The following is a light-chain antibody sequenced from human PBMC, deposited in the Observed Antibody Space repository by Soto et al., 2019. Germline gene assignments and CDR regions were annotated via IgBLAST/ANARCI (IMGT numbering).Light chain of an antibody. CDR3: MQGTPWPRT. Sequence: DVVMTQSPLSLPVTLGQPASISCRSSQSLVSSDGNTYLNWFQQRPGQSPRSLIYKVSNRDSGVPDRFSGSGSGTDFTLKISRVEAEDVGVYYCMQGTPWPRTFGQGTKVEIK. J-gene: IGKJ1*01. CDR1: QSLVSSDGNTY. V-gene: IGKV2-30*01. CDR2: KVS.